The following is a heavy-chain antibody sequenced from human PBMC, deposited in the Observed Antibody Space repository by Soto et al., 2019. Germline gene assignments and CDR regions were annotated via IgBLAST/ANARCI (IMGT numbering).Heavy chain of an antibody. CDR2: TRNKANSYTT. D-gene: IGHD4-17*01. CDR3: ARELMTTVTYYDY. Sequence: EVQLVESGGGLVQPGGSLRLSCAASGFTFSDHYMDWVRQAPGKGLEWVGRTRNKANSYTTEYAASVKGRFIISRDDSKNSLYLQMNSLKTEDTAVYYCARELMTTVTYYDYWGQGTLVTVSS. J-gene: IGHJ4*02. V-gene: IGHV3-72*01. CDR1: GFTFSDHY.